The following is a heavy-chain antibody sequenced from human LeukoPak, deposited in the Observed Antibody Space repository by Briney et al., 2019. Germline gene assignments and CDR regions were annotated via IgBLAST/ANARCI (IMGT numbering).Heavy chain of an antibody. J-gene: IGHJ4*02. CDR1: GFTFSSYG. V-gene: IGHV3-33*01. CDR2: IWYDGSNK. D-gene: IGHD3-10*01. CDR3: AGGTYYYASGSYYFSY. Sequence: PGRSLRLSCAASGFTFSSYGMHWVRQAPGKGLEWVAVIWYDGSNKYYADSVKGRFTISRDNSKNTLYLQMNSLRAEDTAVYYCAGGTYYYASGSYYFSYWGQGTLVTVSS.